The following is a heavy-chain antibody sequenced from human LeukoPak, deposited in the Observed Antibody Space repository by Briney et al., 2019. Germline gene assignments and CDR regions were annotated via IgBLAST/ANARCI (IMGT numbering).Heavy chain of an antibody. V-gene: IGHV3-7*01. Sequence: PGGSLRLSCAASGFPFSSYWVSWVRQAPGKGLEWVANIKQDGSEQYYVDSVRGRFTISRDNAKNSLYLQMNSLRVEDTAMYYCAILGDGSFDYWGQGSLVTVSS. CDR2: IKQDGSEQ. CDR3: AILGDGSFDY. D-gene: IGHD5-24*01. CDR1: GFPFSSYW. J-gene: IGHJ4*02.